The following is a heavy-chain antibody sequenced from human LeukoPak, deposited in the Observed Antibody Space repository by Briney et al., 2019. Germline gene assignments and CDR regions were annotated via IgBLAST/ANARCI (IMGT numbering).Heavy chain of an antibody. CDR3: TRDYYYRMDV. CDR2: IEGDGTGT. V-gene: IGHV3-74*01. Sequence: PGGSLRLSCAAYAFTFSDNWMHWVRQPPGKVLVWVSRIEGDGTGTVYADSVKGRFTISRDNAKNTLYLQMNSLRAEDTAVYYCTRDYYYRMDVWGKGTTVTVSS. J-gene: IGHJ6*04. CDR1: AFTFSDNW.